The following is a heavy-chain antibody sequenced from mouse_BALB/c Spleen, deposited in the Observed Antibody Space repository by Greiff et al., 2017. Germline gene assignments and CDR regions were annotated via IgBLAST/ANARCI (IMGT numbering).Heavy chain of an antibody. D-gene: IGHD2-12*01. V-gene: IGHV5-9-4*01. Sequence: EVQLVESGGGLVKPGGSLKLSCAASGFTFSSYDMSWVRQTPEKRLEWVAKISSGGSYTYYPDTVKGRFTISRDNAKNTLYLDMSRLRSADTALYDCARALYSSDVGFAYWGQGTLVTVSA. CDR2: ISSGGSYT. J-gene: IGHJ3*01. CDR1: GFTFSSYD. CDR3: ARALYSSDVGFAY.